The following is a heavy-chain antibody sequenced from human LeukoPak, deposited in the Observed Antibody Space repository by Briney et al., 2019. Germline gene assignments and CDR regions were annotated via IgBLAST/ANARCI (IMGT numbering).Heavy chain of an antibody. CDR2: IKQDGSER. V-gene: IGHV3-7*01. J-gene: IGHJ4*02. CDR1: GFSLSGYW. CDR3: ARVFGAYDSIDC. D-gene: IGHD5-12*01. Sequence: GGSLRLSCAASGFSLSGYWMSWVRQAPGKGLEWVANIKQDGSERHYADSVKGRFTISRDNAQNSLYLQMNSLRAEETAVYYCARVFGAYDSIDCWGQGTLVTVS.